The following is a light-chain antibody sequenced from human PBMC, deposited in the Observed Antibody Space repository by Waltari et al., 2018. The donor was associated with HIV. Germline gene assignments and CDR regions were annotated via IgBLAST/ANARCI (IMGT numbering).Light chain of an antibody. CDR2: DAS. Sequence: EIVLTQSPATLSLSPGGRATLSCRASQSVYSYLAWYQHKPGQAPRLLIYDASNRATGIPAGFSGSGSGTDFTLTISSLEPEDFAIYYCQQRVNWPLTFGPGTKVDIK. J-gene: IGKJ3*01. V-gene: IGKV3-11*01. CDR1: QSVYSY. CDR3: QQRVNWPLT.